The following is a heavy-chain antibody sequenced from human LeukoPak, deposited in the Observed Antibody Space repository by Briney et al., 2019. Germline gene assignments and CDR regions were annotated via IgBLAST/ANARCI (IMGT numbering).Heavy chain of an antibody. CDR2: INHSGST. D-gene: IGHD6-13*01. J-gene: IGHJ4*02. Sequence: ETLSLTCAVYGGSFSGYYWSWIRQPPGKGLEWIGEINHSGSTNYNPSLKSRVTISVDTPKNQFSLKLSSVTAADTAVYYCARGPYSGDYWGQGTLVTVSS. CDR1: GGSFSGYY. CDR3: ARGPYSGDY. V-gene: IGHV4-34*01.